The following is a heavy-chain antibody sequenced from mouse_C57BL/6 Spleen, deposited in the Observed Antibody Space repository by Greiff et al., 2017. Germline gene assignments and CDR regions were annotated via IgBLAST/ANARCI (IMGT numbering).Heavy chain of an antibody. D-gene: IGHD1-1*01. J-gene: IGHJ4*01. CDR1: GYTFTSYW. V-gene: IGHV1-55*01. Sequence: VQLQQSGAELVKPGASVKMSCKASGYTFTSYWITWVKQRPGQGLEWIGDIYPGSGSTNYNEKFKSKATLTVDTSSSTAYMQLSSLTSEDSAVYYCARYDYYGSRRYYYAMDYWGQGTSVTVSS. CDR3: ARYDYYGSRRYYYAMDY. CDR2: IYPGSGST.